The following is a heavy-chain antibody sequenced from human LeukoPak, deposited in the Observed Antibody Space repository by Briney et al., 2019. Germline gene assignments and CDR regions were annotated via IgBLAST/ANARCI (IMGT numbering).Heavy chain of an antibody. CDR3: ARGRTMIDNDAFDI. D-gene: IGHD3-22*01. CDR1: GGTFSSYA. Sequence: SVKVSCKASGGTFSSYAISWVRQAPGQGLEWMGGIIPIFGTANYAQKFQGRVTITTDESTSTAYMELSSLRSEDTAVYYCARGRTMIDNDAFDIWGQGTMVTVSS. J-gene: IGHJ3*02. V-gene: IGHV1-69*05. CDR2: IIPIFGTA.